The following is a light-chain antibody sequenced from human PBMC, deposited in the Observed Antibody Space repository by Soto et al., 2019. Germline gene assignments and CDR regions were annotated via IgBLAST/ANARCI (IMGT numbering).Light chain of an antibody. J-gene: IGKJ4*01. Sequence: DIQMTQTPSTLSASVGDRVTITCRASQSISSWLAWYQQKPGKAPKLLIYKASSLESGVPSRFSGSGSGTEFTLTISSLQPDDFATYYCQQYNSYSLTSAGGTKVDIK. V-gene: IGKV1-5*03. CDR3: QQYNSYSLT. CDR1: QSISSW. CDR2: KAS.